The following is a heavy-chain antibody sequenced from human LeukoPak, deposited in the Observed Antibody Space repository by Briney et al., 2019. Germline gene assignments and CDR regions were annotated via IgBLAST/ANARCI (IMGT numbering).Heavy chain of an antibody. J-gene: IGHJ4*02. Sequence: SETLSLTCTVSGGSISSNTYYWSWIRQRPGKGLEWIGYIYYSGSTYYNPSLKSRVTISEDTSKNQFSLKMSSLTAADTAVYYCARQRITFGGVISIFDYWGQGTLVTVSS. D-gene: IGHD3-16*02. CDR1: GGSISSNTYY. CDR3: ARQRITFGGVISIFDY. CDR2: IYYSGST. V-gene: IGHV4-30-4*01.